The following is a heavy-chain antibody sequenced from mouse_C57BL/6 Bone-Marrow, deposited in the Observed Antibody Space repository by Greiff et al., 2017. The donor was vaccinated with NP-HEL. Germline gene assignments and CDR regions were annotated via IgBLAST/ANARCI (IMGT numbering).Heavy chain of an antibody. CDR3: ARSYYGSSAWFAY. J-gene: IGHJ3*01. CDR2: IDPNSGGT. D-gene: IGHD1-1*01. V-gene: IGHV1-72*01. CDR1: GYTFTSYW. Sequence: QVHVKQSGAELVKPGASVKLSCKASGYTFTSYWMHWVKQRPGRGLEWIGRIDPNSGGTKYNEKFKSKATLTVDKPSSTAYMQLSSLTSEDSAVYYCARSYYGSSAWFAYWGQGTLVTVSA.